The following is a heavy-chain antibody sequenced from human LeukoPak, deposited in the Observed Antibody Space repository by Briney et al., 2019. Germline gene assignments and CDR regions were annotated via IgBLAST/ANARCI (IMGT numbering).Heavy chain of an antibody. D-gene: IGHD3-9*01. CDR1: GLTFISYW. J-gene: IGHJ4*02. Sequence: GGPRRLSCAAPGLTFISYWMTWFRKVPGKGLVWVSRINTDGSRTYHADSVKGRFTISRDNAKNMLYLELNSLRAEDMAVYYCARVLTGYYHWDYWGQGTLVTVSS. CDR3: ARVLTGYYHWDY. CDR2: INTDGSRT. V-gene: IGHV3-74*01.